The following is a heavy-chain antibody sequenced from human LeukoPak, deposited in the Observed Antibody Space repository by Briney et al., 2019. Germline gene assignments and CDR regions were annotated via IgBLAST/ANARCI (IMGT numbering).Heavy chain of an antibody. V-gene: IGHV4-59*12. Sequence: SETLSLTCTVSGGSISSYYWSWIRQPPGKGLEWIGYIYYSGSTNYNPSLKSRVTISVDTSKNQFSLKLSSVTAADTAVYYCARANYPDYYYGMDVWGQGTTVTVSS. D-gene: IGHD1-7*01. CDR1: GGSISSYY. CDR3: ARANYPDYYYGMDV. J-gene: IGHJ6*02. CDR2: IYYSGST.